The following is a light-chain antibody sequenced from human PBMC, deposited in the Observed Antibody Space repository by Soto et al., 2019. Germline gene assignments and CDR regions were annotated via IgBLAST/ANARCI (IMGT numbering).Light chain of an antibody. Sequence: IVLTQSPDTLSLSPGETATLSCRASQSISDYLAWYQQKPGQAPRLLIYDASNRATGIPGRFSGRGSGTDFSLTISSLEAEDFAIYYCQQYGTSPRLTFGGGTKVEIK. V-gene: IGKV3-11*01. J-gene: IGKJ4*01. CDR3: QQYGTSPRLT. CDR1: QSISDY. CDR2: DAS.